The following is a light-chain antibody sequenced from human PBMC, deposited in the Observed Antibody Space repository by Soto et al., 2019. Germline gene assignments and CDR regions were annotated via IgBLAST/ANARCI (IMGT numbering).Light chain of an antibody. CDR1: QGISSY. V-gene: IGKV1-9*01. CDR2: AAS. CDR3: QQLNSYPVT. J-gene: IGKJ3*01. Sequence: IQLTQSPSSLSASVGDRVTITCRASQGISSYLVWYQQKPGKAPKLLIYAASTLQSGVPSRFSGSGSGTDLTLTISSLQPQDFATYYCQQLNSYPVTFGPGTKVHIK.